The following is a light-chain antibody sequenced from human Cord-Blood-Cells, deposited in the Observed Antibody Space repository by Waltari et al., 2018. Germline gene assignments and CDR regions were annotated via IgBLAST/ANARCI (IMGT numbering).Light chain of an antibody. Sequence: QSALTQPAPVSGAPGQSFTISCPGTSSDVGSYNLVSWYQQHPGKAPKLSMYEGSKRPSGVSNRFSGSKSGNTASLTISGLQAEDEADYYCCSYAGSSTVVFGGGTKLTVL. CDR3: CSYAGSSTVV. V-gene: IGLV2-23*01. J-gene: IGLJ2*01. CDR1: SSDVGSYNL. CDR2: EGS.